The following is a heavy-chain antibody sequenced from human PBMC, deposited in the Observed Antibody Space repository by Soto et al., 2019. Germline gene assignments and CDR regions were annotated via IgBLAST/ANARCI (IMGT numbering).Heavy chain of an antibody. J-gene: IGHJ4*02. CDR3: ARSGPPAGY. V-gene: IGHV4-59*01. CDR1: GVSISSYY. CDR2: IYYSGSA. Sequence: SETLSLTCTVSGVSISSYYWTWIRQPPGKGLEWIGYIYYSGSANYNPSLRSRVTISVDTSKNQLSLNLNSVTAADTAVYYCARSGPPAGYWGQGTLVTVSS. D-gene: IGHD3-10*01.